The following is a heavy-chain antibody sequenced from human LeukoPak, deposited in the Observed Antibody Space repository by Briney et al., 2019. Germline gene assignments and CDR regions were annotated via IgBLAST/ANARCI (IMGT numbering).Heavy chain of an antibody. J-gene: IGHJ4*02. CDR3: TKEGYYGSGSFPDY. D-gene: IGHD3-10*01. V-gene: IGHV3-30*18. Sequence: GRSLRLSCAASGFTFSSYGMHWVRQAPGKGLEWVAVVSHDGSNKYYADSVKGRFTIFRDNSEKTLSLQMNSLRVEDTAVYYCTKEGYYGSGSFPDYWGQGSLVTVS. CDR1: GFTFSSYG. CDR2: VSHDGSNK.